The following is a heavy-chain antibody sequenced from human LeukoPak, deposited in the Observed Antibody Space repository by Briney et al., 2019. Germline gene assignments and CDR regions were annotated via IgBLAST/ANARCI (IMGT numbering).Heavy chain of an antibody. CDR1: GFTFSSYG. V-gene: IGHV3-21*06. Sequence: GGSLRLSCAPSGFTFSSYGMSWVRQAPGKGLEWVSGISDDGYSTYYADSVKGRFTIYRDNAENSLYLQMNSLRAEDTAVYYCARGLDNYGYKFDYWGQGTLVTVSS. J-gene: IGHJ4*02. CDR2: ISDDGYST. CDR3: ARGLDNYGYKFDY. D-gene: IGHD5-18*01.